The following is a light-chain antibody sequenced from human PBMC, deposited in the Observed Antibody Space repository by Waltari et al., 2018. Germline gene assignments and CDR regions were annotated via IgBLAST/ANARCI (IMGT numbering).Light chain of an antibody. V-gene: IGKV1-5*03. J-gene: IGKJ1*01. CDR1: QSVDSW. CDR2: RTS. Sequence: DIQMTQSPSSLSTFVGDRVTTTCRASQSVDSWLAWYQQKPGKAPNLLIYRTSSLESGVPPRFSGSGFGTEFTLTISSLQPDDFATYYCQQYKTYSRTFGQGTKVEIK. CDR3: QQYKTYSRT.